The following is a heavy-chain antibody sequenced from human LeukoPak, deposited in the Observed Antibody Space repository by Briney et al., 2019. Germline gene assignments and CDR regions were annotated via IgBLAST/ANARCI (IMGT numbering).Heavy chain of an antibody. CDR2: ISGSGGST. J-gene: IGHJ4*02. CDR1: GFTFSSYA. D-gene: IGHD5-18*01. CDR3: AKVVSGYSYGF. Sequence: GGSLRLSCAASGFTFSSYAMSWVRQAPGKGLEWVSAISGSGGSTYYAGSVKGRFTISRDNSKNTLYLQMNSLRAEDTAVYYCAKVVSGYSYGFGGQGTLVTVSS. V-gene: IGHV3-23*01.